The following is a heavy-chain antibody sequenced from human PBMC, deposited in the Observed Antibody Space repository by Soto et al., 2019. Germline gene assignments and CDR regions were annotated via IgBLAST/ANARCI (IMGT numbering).Heavy chain of an antibody. D-gene: IGHD1-1*01. CDR2: IKSKTDGGTT. Sequence: EVQLVESGGGLVKPGGSLRLSCAASGFTFSNAWMSWVRQAPGKGLEWVGRIKSKTDGGTTDYAAPVKGRFTISRDDSKNTLYLQMNRLKTADTAVYYCTTVYTDSYGMDVWGQGTTVTVSS. CDR3: TTVYTDSYGMDV. CDR1: GFTFSNAW. V-gene: IGHV3-15*01. J-gene: IGHJ6*02.